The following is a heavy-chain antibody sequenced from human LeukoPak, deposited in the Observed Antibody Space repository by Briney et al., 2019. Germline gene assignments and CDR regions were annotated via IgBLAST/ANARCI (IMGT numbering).Heavy chain of an antibody. CDR2: IIPILGIA. D-gene: IGHD3-3*02. J-gene: IGHJ5*02. CDR1: GGTFSSYG. Sequence: SVKVSCKASGGTFSSYGISCVRQAPGQGLEWMVRIIPILGIANYAQKFQGRVTITADKSTSTAYMELSSLRSEDTAVYYCARVLRIASYNWFDPWGQGTLVTVSS. V-gene: IGHV1-69*04. CDR3: ARVLRIASYNWFDP.